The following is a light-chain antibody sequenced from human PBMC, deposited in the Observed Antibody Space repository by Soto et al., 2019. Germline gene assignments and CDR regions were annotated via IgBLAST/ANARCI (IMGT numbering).Light chain of an antibody. V-gene: IGLV2-8*01. CDR3: SSTAGNNNFDYV. CDR2: EVS. J-gene: IGLJ1*01. CDR1: SSDVGGYNY. Sequence: QSALTQPPSASGSPGQSVTISCTGTSSDVGGYNYVSWYQQHPGKAPKLMIYEVSKRPSGVPDRFSGSKSGNTASLTVSGLQAEDEADYYCSSTAGNNNFDYVFGTGTKVTVL.